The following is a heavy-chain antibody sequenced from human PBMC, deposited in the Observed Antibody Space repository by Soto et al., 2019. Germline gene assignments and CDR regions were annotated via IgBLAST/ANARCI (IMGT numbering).Heavy chain of an antibody. D-gene: IGHD2-2*01. CDR1: GYTFTSYG. Sequence: ASVKVSCKASGYTFTSYGISWVRQAPGQGLEWMGWISAYNGNTNYAQKLQGRVTMTTDTSTSTAYMELRSLRSDDTAVYYCAREICSSTSCYGTYYYYYYMDVWGKGTTVTVSS. J-gene: IGHJ6*03. CDR2: ISAYNGNT. V-gene: IGHV1-18*01. CDR3: AREICSSTSCYGTYYYYYYMDV.